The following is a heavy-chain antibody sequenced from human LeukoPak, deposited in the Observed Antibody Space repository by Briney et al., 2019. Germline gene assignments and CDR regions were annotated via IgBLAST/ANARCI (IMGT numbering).Heavy chain of an antibody. D-gene: IGHD1-26*01. CDR2: ISGSGGST. Sequence: GGSLRLSCAASGFTFSSYAMSWVRQAPGKGLEWVSAISGSGGSTYYADSVKGRLTISRDNSKNTLYLQMNSLRAEDTAVYYCAKDGRGVGATTRNYWGQGTLVTVSS. CDR1: GFTFSSYA. V-gene: IGHV3-23*01. J-gene: IGHJ4*02. CDR3: AKDGRGVGATTRNY.